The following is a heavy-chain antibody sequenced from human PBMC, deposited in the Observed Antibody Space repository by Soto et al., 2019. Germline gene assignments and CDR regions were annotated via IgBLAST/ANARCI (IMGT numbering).Heavy chain of an antibody. V-gene: IGHV3-74*01. Sequence: GGSLRLSCAASGFTFSSYWMHWVRQAPGKGLVWVSRMNEDGGTTDYADSVKGRFTISRDNAKNTLYLQMNSLRVEDTAVYYCASDLSGRADVWGQGTSVTVSS. J-gene: IGHJ6*02. D-gene: IGHD3-10*01. CDR1: GFTFSSYW. CDR2: MNEDGGTT. CDR3: ASDLSGRADV.